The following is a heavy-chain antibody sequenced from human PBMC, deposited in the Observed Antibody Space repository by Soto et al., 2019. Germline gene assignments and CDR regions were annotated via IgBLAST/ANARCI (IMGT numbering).Heavy chain of an antibody. CDR2: IGTAGDP. Sequence: GGSLRLSCVASGFILSGYDMHWVRQATGEGLEWVSAIGTAGDPYYSGSVKGRFTISRGNAENSVYLQMSSLRAGDTAVYYCAREGYDRSGYYFYAMDVCGPGPKVTVYS. V-gene: IGHV3-13*05. D-gene: IGHD3-22*01. CDR3: AREGYDRSGYYFYAMDV. CDR1: GFILSGYD. J-gene: IGHJ6*02.